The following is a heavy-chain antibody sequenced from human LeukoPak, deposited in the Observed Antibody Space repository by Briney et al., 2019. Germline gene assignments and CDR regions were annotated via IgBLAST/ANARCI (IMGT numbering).Heavy chain of an antibody. CDR1: GGSISNYY. Sequence: SETLSLTCTVSGGSISNYYWTWIRQPPGKGLEWIGFISYSGNTNYNPSLKSRVTISLDTSKNQFSLKLISVTAADTAVYYCARGHIFDYWGQGTLVTVSS. CDR3: ARGHIFDY. CDR2: ISYSGNT. V-gene: IGHV4-59*01. J-gene: IGHJ4*02. D-gene: IGHD2-21*01.